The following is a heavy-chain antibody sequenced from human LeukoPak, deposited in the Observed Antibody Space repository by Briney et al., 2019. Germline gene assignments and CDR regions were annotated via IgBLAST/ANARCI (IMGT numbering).Heavy chain of an antibody. D-gene: IGHD3-9*01. CDR2: INPSGGRA. Sequence: ASVKVSCKASGYAFTSYYMNWVRQAPGQGLEWMGIINPSGGRANYAERFQGRVTLTRDTSTSTVYMELNSLRAEDTAVYYCARAARPYILSGYEQQGPDYYGMDVWGQGTTVTVSS. V-gene: IGHV1-46*01. J-gene: IGHJ6*02. CDR1: GYAFTSYY. CDR3: ARAARPYILSGYEQQGPDYYGMDV.